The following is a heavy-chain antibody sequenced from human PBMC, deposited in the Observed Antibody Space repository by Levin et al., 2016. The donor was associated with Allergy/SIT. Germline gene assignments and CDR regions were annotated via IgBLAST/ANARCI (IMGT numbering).Heavy chain of an antibody. CDR3: ARNSGTNCFDY. J-gene: IGHJ4*02. CDR1: GYTFTGYY. V-gene: IGHV1-46*01. Sequence: ASVKVSCKASGYTFTGYYIHWVRLAPGQGLEWMGIIDPRAGTTTYARKFQGRVIMTADTSTSTVYMDLSSLRSEDTAVYSCARNSGTNCFDYWGQGTLVTVSS. CDR2: IDPRAGTT. D-gene: IGHD6-19*01.